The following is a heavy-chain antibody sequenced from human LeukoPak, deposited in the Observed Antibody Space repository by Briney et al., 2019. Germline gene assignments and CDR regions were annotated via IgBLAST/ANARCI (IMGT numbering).Heavy chain of an antibody. CDR1: GYTFTGYY. J-gene: IGHJ4*02. CDR2: INPNSGGT. D-gene: IGHD3-10*01. CDR3: ASSSGSYYNPLDY. V-gene: IGHV1-2*04. Sequence: GASVKVSCKASGYTFTGYYMHWVRQAPGQGLEWMGWINPNSGGTNYAQKFQGWVTMTRDTSISTAYMELSRLRSDDTAVYYCASSSGSYYNPLDYWGQGTLVTVSS.